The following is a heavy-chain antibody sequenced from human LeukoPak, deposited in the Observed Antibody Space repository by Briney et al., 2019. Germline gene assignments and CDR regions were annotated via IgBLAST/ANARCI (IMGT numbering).Heavy chain of an antibody. J-gene: IGHJ4*02. CDR3: AKRYCTSNICSFFDY. CDR2: ISNSGDST. V-gene: IGHV3-23*01. Sequence: GGSLRLSCAASGFTFSSYDMSWVRQVPGKGLEWVSVISNSGDSTSYADSAKGRFTISRHNSKNTLFLQMNSLRAEDTAVYYCAKRYCTSNICSFFDYWGQGTLVTVSS. D-gene: IGHD2-2*01. CDR1: GFTFSSYD.